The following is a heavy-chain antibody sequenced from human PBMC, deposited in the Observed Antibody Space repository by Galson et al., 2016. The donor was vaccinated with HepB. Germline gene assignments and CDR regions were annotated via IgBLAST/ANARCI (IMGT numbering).Heavy chain of an antibody. CDR2: ISHTGSA. CDR1: GGSISSRHW. J-gene: IGHJ4*02. V-gene: IGHV4-4*02. D-gene: IGHD2-21*02. CDR3: ANLGYCSGDCYSVN. Sequence: TLSLTCGVSGGSISSRHWWSWVRQSPGKGLEWIGEISHTGSANYNPSLKSRVTISVDKSKNHFSLELNSVTAADTAVYYCANLGYCSGDCYSVNWGQGTMVTVSS.